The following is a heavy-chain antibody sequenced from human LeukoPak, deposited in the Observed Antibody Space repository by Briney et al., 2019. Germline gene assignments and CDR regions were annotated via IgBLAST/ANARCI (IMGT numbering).Heavy chain of an antibody. D-gene: IGHD6-13*01. CDR2: IYSGGNT. Sequence: GGSLRLSCAASGFTVSSNYMSWVRQAPGKGLEWVSVIYSGGNTYYADSVKGRFTISRDNSKNTLYLQINSLRAEDTAVYYCARINIAVAGDFDYWGQGTLVTVSS. CDR3: ARINIAVAGDFDY. J-gene: IGHJ4*02. V-gene: IGHV3-66*01. CDR1: GFTVSSNY.